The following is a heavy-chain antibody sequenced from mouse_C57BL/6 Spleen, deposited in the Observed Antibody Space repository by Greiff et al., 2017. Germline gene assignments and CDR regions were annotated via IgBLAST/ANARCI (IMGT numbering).Heavy chain of an antibody. V-gene: IGHV1-69*01. CDR1: GYTFTSYW. J-gene: IGHJ2*01. CDR2: IDPSDSYT. D-gene: IGHD2-3*01. Sequence: QVQLQQPGAELVMPGASVKLSCKASGYTFTSYWMHWVKQRPGQGLEWIGEIDPSDSYTNYNQKFKGKSTLTVDKSSSTAYMQLSSLTSEDSAVYYCARGDGYYPLDYWGQGTTLTVSS. CDR3: ARGDGYYPLDY.